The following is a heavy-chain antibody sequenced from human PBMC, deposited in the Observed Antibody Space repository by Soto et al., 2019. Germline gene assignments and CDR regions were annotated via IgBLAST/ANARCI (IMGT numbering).Heavy chain of an antibody. Sequence: SETLSLTCAVYGGSFSGYYCSWIRQPPGKGLEWIGEINHSGSTNYNPSLKSRVTISVDTSKNQFSLKLSSVTAADTAVYYCARGVYYGSGSLGYWGQGTLVTVSS. V-gene: IGHV4-34*01. CDR1: GGSFSGYY. J-gene: IGHJ4*02. CDR2: INHSGST. D-gene: IGHD3-10*01. CDR3: ARGVYYGSGSLGY.